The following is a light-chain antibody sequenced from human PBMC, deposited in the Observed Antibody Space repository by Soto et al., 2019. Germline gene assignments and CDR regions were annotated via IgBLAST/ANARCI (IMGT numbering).Light chain of an antibody. CDR1: QSISTS. CDR3: LQTYTVPRP. Sequence: DIQMTQSPSSLSASVGDRVTITCRASQSISTSLCWFQQKPGRAPKLLISDASTLQIRVPSRFSGSGFGTDFTLPISSLQPEYFAAYYCLQTYTVPRPFGQGTNLDIK. V-gene: IGKV1-39*01. CDR2: DAS. J-gene: IGKJ2*01.